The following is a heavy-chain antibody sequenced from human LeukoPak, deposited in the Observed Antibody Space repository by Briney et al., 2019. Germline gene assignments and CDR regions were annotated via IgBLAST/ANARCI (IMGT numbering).Heavy chain of an antibody. CDR3: ARRGSAVHYYAMDV. CDR2: IYPGDSET. J-gene: IGHJ6*02. D-gene: IGHD3-10*01. V-gene: IGHV5-51*01. CDR1: GYSFSRYW. Sequence: GESLKISCKGSGYSFSRYWIGWVRQMPGKGLEWMGTIYPGDSETRDSPSFQGQVTISADKSINSAYLQWSSLKASDTAMYYCARRGSAVHYYAMDVWGQGTPVTVSS.